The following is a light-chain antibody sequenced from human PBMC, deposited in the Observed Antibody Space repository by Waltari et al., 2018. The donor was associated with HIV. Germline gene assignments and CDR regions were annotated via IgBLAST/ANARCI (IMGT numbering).Light chain of an antibody. CDR1: SSNIGAGYD. CDR2: DNI. J-gene: IGLJ3*02. V-gene: IGLV1-40*01. Sequence: QSVLTQPPSVSGAPGQRVTISCPGSSSNIGAGYDVHWYQQLPGTAPKRRIYDNINRPSGVPDRFSCSKSGTSASLAITGLQAEDEAEYYGQSYDSSLRVFGGGTKLTVL. CDR3: QSYDSSLRV.